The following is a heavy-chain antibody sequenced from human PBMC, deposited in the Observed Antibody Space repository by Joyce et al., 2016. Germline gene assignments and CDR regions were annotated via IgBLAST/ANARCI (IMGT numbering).Heavy chain of an antibody. Sequence: QVQLQESGPGLVKPSGTLSLTCTVSCYSISSNYYWGWIRQPPGKGLGWIVSICHTGGTYDDPSLKSRVTLAVDTSKNQFSLKLGSVTAADTAGYYCAREIYYDFWSGLTPDVWGQGTTVTVSS. V-gene: IGHV4-38-2*02. CDR1: CYSISSNYY. D-gene: IGHD3-3*01. J-gene: IGHJ6*02. CDR3: AREIYYDFWSGLTPDV. CDR2: ICHTGGT.